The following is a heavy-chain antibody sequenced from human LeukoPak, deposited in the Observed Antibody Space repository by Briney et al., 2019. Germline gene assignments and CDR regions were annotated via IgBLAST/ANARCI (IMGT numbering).Heavy chain of an antibody. V-gene: IGHV3-9*01. J-gene: IGHJ4*02. CDR2: ISWNSGSI. D-gene: IGHD4/OR15-4a*01. CDR1: GFTFDDYA. CDR3: ARRAGAYSHPYDY. Sequence: PGGSLRLSCAASGFTFDDYAMDWVRHAPGKGLEWVSGISWNSGSIIYAESVKGRFTIYRDKCKNTLYLQMNSLRAEDTAVYYCARRAGAYSHPYDYWGQGTLVTVSS.